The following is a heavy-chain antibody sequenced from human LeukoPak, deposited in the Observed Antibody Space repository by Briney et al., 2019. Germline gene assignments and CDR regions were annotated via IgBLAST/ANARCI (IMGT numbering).Heavy chain of an antibody. V-gene: IGHV3-23*01. CDR1: GFIFTNYA. D-gene: IGHD2-8*01. J-gene: IGHJ4*02. CDR2: ISGSGGRT. Sequence: GGSLRLPCAASGFIFTNYAMSWVRQAPGKGLEWVSAISGSGGRTYYADSVKGRFTISRDNSKNTLLLQMNSLRAEDTAVYYCARAGYCTNGVCPYFDYWGQGTLVTVSS. CDR3: ARAGYCTNGVCPYFDY.